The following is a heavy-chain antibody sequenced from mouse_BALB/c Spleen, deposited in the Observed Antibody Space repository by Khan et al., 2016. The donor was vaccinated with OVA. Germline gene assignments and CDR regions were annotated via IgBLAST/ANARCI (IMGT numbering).Heavy chain of an antibody. CDR3: AGGYYANYREAMDY. J-gene: IGHJ4*01. CDR2: IWGDGST. D-gene: IGHD2-1*01. CDR1: GFSLTGYG. V-gene: IGHV2-6-7*01. Sequence: VQLQESGPGPVAPSQSLSITCTVSGFSLTGYGVNWVRQPPGKGLEWLGMIWGDGSTYYNSALKSRLSISKDNSKSQVFLQMNSLQTDDTARYYCAGGYYANYREAMDYWGQGTAVTVAS.